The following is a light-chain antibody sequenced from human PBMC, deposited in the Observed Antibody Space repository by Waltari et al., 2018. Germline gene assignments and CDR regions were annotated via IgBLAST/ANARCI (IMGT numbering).Light chain of an antibody. Sequence: DIVMTQSPDSLAVSLGERATINCKSSRSVSCTSDNRNCLAWYQQKPGQPPKLLTYWASTRESGIPDRFSASGSGTDFSLTITSLQAEDVAVYYCQQYSNTPLTFGGGTRVEIK. V-gene: IGKV4-1*01. CDR1: RSVSCTSDNRNC. J-gene: IGKJ4*01. CDR2: WAS. CDR3: QQYSNTPLT.